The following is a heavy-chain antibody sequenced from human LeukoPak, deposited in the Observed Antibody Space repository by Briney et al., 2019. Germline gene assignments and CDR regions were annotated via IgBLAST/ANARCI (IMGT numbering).Heavy chain of an antibody. V-gene: IGHV3-21*01. CDR2: ISSSSSSYI. CDR3: ARDRGGTLMVYARGKDYYYMDV. J-gene: IGHJ6*03. CDR1: GFTFNHYN. Sequence: GGSQRLSCAASGFTFNHYNMNWVRQAPGKGLEWVSSISSSSSSYIYYADSVKGRFTISRDNARNSLYLQMNSLRAEDTAVYYCARDRGGTLMVYARGKDYYYMDVWGKGTTVTVSS. D-gene: IGHD2-8*01.